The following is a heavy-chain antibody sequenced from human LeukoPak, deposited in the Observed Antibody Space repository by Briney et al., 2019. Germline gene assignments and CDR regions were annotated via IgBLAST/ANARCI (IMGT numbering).Heavy chain of an antibody. CDR2: ISAYNGNT. Sequence: GASVKVSCKASGYTFTSYGISWVRQAPGQGLEWMGWISAYNGNTNYAQKLQGRVTMTTDTSTSTAYMELRSPRSDDTAVYYCVGSDSNDAFDIWGQGTMVTVSS. J-gene: IGHJ3*02. D-gene: IGHD5-18*01. CDR3: VGSDSNDAFDI. V-gene: IGHV1-18*01. CDR1: GYTFTSYG.